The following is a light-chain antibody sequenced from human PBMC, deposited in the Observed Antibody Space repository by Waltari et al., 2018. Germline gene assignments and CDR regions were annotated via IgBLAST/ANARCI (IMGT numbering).Light chain of an antibody. Sequence: QSALTQPRSVSGSPGQSVTISCTGTSSDVGGYNHVSWYQHPPGKAPKLIIYEVNKRPSGVPDRFSGSKSGNTASLTISGLQAEDEADYYCCSYAGSYTFGVFGGGTKVTVL. V-gene: IGLV2-11*01. CDR2: EVN. CDR3: CSYAGSYTFGV. CDR1: SSDVGGYNH. J-gene: IGLJ2*01.